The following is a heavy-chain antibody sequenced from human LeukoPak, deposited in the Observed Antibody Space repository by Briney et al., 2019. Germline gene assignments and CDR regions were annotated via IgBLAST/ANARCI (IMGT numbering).Heavy chain of an antibody. J-gene: IGHJ4*02. CDR2: IYYSGST. CDR1: GGSISSGGYY. Sequence: PSETLSLTRTVSGGSISSGGYYWSWIRQHPGKGLEWIGYIYYSGSTYYNPSLKSRVTISVDTSKNQFSLKLSSVTAADTAVYYCARDNDSGAFDYWGQGTLVTVSS. V-gene: IGHV4-31*03. CDR3: ARDNDSGAFDY. D-gene: IGHD3-10*01.